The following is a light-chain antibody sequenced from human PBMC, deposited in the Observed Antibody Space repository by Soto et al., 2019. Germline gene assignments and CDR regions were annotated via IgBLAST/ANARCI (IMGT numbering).Light chain of an antibody. J-gene: IGKJ2*01. Sequence: DIQMTQSPSSLSASVGDRVTITCRASQSISSYLNWYQQKPGKAPKLLIYAASSLQSEVTSRFSGSASGTDFTLIISSLQPEDFATYNCQQSYRTPHSFDQSARLEIK. CDR1: QSISSY. CDR2: AAS. CDR3: QQSYRTPHS. V-gene: IGKV1-39*01.